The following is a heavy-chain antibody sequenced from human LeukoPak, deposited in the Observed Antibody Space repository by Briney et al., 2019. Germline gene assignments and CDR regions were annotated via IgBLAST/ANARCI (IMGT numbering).Heavy chain of an antibody. CDR3: ARAADIVATIGYYYYYMDV. CDR2: ISSSSYI. D-gene: IGHD5-12*01. CDR1: GFTFSSYS. V-gene: IGHV3-21*04. Sequence: GGSLRLSCAASGFTFSSYSMNWVRQAPGKGLEWVSSISSSSYIYYADSVKGRFTISRDNAKNSLYLQMNSLRAEDTALYYCARAADIVATIGYYYYYMDVWGKGTTVTVSS. J-gene: IGHJ6*03.